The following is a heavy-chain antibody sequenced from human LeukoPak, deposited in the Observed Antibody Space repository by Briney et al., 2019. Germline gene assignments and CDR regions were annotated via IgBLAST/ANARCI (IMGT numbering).Heavy chain of an antibody. CDR1: GFTFSSYE. Sequence: GGSLRLSCAASGFTFSSYEINWVRQAPGKGLEWISYISSGGSIFYSADSVMGRFTISRVNAKNSLYLQMNSLRAEDTAVYYCAREEAYCSGTSCFRFFDYWGQGTLVSVSS. J-gene: IGHJ4*02. CDR2: ISSGGSIF. V-gene: IGHV3-48*03. CDR3: AREEAYCSGTSCFRFFDY. D-gene: IGHD2-15*01.